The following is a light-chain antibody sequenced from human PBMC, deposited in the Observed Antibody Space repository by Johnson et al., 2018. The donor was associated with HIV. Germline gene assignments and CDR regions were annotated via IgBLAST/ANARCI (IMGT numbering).Light chain of an antibody. Sequence: QSVLTQPPSVSAAPGQKVTISCSGSSSNIGNNYVSWYQQLPGTAPKLLIYENNKRPSGLPDRFSGSKSGTSDTLAFTGLQTGDEADYYFGTWDSSLEYVFGTATKVTVL. CDR3: GTWDSSLEYV. J-gene: IGLJ1*01. CDR2: ENN. CDR1: SSNIGNNY. V-gene: IGLV1-51*02.